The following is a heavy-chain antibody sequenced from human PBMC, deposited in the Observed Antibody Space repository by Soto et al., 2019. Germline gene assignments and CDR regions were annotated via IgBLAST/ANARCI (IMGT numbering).Heavy chain of an antibody. CDR3: ARVRDLYSNYDGMDV. CDR1: GYTFTSYG. CDR2: ISAYNGNT. J-gene: IGHJ6*02. D-gene: IGHD4-4*01. Sequence: ASVKVSCKASGYTFTSYGISWVRQAPGQGLEWMGWISAYNGNTNYAQKLQGRVTMTTDTSTSTAYMELRSLRSDDTAVYYCARVRDLYSNYDGMDVWGQGTKVTVSS. V-gene: IGHV1-18*04.